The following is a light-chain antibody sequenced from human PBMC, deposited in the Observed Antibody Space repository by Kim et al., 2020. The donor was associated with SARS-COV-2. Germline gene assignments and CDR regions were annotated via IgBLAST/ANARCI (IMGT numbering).Light chain of an antibody. CDR2: ANS. Sequence: QRVTIPCPGSRYNFGAGHDVHWYQQLPGAAPKPLIYANSNRPSGVPDRFSGSKSGTSASLAITGLQAEDEADYYCQSYDNSLSGSVFGGGTQLTVL. V-gene: IGLV1-40*01. J-gene: IGLJ3*02. CDR3: QSYDNSLSGSV. CDR1: RYNFGAGHD.